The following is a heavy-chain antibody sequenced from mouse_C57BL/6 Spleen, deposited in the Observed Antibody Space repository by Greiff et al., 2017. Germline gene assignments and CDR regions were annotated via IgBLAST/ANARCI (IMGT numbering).Heavy chain of an antibody. Sequence: VMLQESGAELVKPGASVKMSCKASGYTFTTYPIEWMKQNHGKSLEWIGNFHPYNDDTKYNEKFKGKATLTVEKSSSTVYLELSRLTSDDSAVYYCARGRPYYYGSSYDWYFDVWGTGTTVTVSS. CDR1: GYTFTTYP. J-gene: IGHJ1*03. CDR3: ARGRPYYYGSSYDWYFDV. V-gene: IGHV1-47*01. CDR2: FHPYNDDT. D-gene: IGHD1-1*01.